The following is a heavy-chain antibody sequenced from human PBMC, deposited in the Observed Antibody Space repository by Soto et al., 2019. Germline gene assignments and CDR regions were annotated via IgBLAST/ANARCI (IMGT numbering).Heavy chain of an antibody. CDR3: AREGYYYILTGYSYYFDY. J-gene: IGHJ4*02. CDR1: GGTFSSYT. V-gene: IGHV1-69*02. CDR2: IIPILGIA. Sequence: QVQLVQSGAEVKKPGSSVKVSCKASGGTFSSYTISWVRQAPGQGLEWMGRIIPILGIANYAQKFQGRVTITADKSTSTAYMELSSLRSEDTAVYYCAREGYYYILTGYSYYFDYWGQGTLVTVSS. D-gene: IGHD3-9*01.